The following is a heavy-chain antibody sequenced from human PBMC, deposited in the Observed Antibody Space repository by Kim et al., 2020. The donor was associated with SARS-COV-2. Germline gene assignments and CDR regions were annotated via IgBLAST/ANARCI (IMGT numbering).Heavy chain of an antibody. CDR1: GGSISSYY. D-gene: IGHD6-19*01. Sequence: SETLSLTCTVSGGSISSYYWSWIRQPPGKGLEWIGYIYYSGSTNYNPSLKSRVTISVDTSKNQFSLKLSSVTAADTAVYYCARDRPPSPSGWYTGGMDVWGQGTTVTVSS. V-gene: IGHV4-59*01. CDR2: IYYSGST. CDR3: ARDRPPSPSGWYTGGMDV. J-gene: IGHJ6*02.